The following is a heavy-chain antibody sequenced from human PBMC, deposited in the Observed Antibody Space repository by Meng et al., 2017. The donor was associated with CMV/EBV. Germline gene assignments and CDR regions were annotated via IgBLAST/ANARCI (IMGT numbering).Heavy chain of an antibody. CDR3: ARDRTLDY. CDR1: GGSISSYY. J-gene: IGHJ4*02. V-gene: IGHV4-59*01. Sequence: SETLSLTCTVSGGSISSYYWSWIRQPPGKGLEWIGYIYYSGSTNYNPSLKSRVTISVDTSKNQFSLKLSSVTAADAAVYYCARDRTLDYWGQGTLVTVSS. CDR2: IYYSGST.